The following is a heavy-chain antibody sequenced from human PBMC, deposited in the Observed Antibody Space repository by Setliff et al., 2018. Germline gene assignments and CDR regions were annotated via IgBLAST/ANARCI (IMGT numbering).Heavy chain of an antibody. CDR2: IDSDGSVT. J-gene: IGHJ4*02. CDR3: AKDRSRDYDDSSGYDH. V-gene: IGHV3-74*01. Sequence: PGGSLRLSCAASGFTFSNYWMHWVRQAPGKGLVWVSRIDSDGSVTNYADSVRGRFIISRDNAKNSLYLQMNRLRAEDTALYYCAKDRSRDYDDSSGYDHWGQGTLVTVSS. D-gene: IGHD3-22*01. CDR1: GFTFSNYW.